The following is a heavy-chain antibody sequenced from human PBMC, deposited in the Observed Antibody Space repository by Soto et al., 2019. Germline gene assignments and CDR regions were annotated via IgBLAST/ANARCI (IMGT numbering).Heavy chain of an antibody. V-gene: IGHV1-69*13. CDR2: IIPIFGTA. J-gene: IGHJ6*02. D-gene: IGHD2-2*01. CDR1: GGTFSSYA. CDR3: AGCSSTSCSPHYYYGMDV. Sequence: ASVKVSCKASGGTFSSYAISWVRQAPGQGLEWMGGIIPIFGTANYAQKFQGRVTITADESTSTAYMELSSLRSEDTAVYYCAGCSSTSCSPHYYYGMDVWGQGTTVTVSS.